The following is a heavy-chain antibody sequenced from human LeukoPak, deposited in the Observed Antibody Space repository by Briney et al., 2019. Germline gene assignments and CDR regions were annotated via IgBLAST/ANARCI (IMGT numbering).Heavy chain of an antibody. CDR2: ITSNGNTT. V-gene: IGHV3-74*01. CDR1: GFSFRSYW. CDR3: ALPLWFGDFGFDP. Sequence: GGSLRLSCAASGFSFRSYWMHWVRQAPGKGLEWVSRITSNGNTTNYEDSVKGRFTISRDNAKNTLYLQMNSLRVEDTAVYYCALPLWFGDFGFDPWGQGTLVTVSS. J-gene: IGHJ5*02. D-gene: IGHD3-10*01.